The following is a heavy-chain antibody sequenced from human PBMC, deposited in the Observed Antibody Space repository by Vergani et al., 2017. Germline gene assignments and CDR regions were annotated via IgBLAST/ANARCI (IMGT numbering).Heavy chain of an antibody. J-gene: IGHJ4*02. CDR1: GFSIRSGYY. V-gene: IGHV4-38-2*01. CDR3: ARRSGIVYDIFSGTQYFFDF. Sequence: QVQLQESGPGLVKPSETLSLTCAVVGFSIRSGYYWDWIRQPPGKGLEWIGSIYRTGRTHFNPSLKSRVTISVDTSNNHFSLRLNSLTAADTAVYYCARRSGIVYDIFSGTQYFFDFWGQGTLVTVSS. CDR2: IYRTGRT. D-gene: IGHD3-9*01.